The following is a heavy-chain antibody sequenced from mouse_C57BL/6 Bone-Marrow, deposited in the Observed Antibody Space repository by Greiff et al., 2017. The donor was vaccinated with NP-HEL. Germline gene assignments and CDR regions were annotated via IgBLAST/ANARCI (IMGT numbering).Heavy chain of an antibody. V-gene: IGHV5-9-1*02. CDR3: TRWDDYDAEGYYYAMDY. J-gene: IGHJ4*01. D-gene: IGHD2-4*01. CDR1: GFTFSSYA. CDR2: ISSGGDYI. Sequence: EVQGVESGEGLVKPGGSLKLSCAASGFTFSSYAMSWVRQTPEKRLEWVAYISSGGDYIYYADTVKGRFTISRDNARNTLYLQMSSLKSEDTAMYYWTRWDDYDAEGYYYAMDYWGQGTSVTVSS.